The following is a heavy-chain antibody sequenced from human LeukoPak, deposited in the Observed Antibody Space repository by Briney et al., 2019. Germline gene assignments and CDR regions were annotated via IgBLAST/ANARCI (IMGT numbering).Heavy chain of an antibody. V-gene: IGHV4-34*01. CDR2: INHSGST. CDR1: GGSFNGYY. Sequence: PSETLSLTCAVYGGSFNGYYWSWIRQPPGKGLEWIGEINHSGSTNYNPSLKSRVTISVDTSKNQFSLKLSSVTAADTAVYYCARGVYCSGGSCYEDYWGQGTLVTVSS. D-gene: IGHD2-15*01. J-gene: IGHJ4*02. CDR3: ARGVYCSGGSCYEDY.